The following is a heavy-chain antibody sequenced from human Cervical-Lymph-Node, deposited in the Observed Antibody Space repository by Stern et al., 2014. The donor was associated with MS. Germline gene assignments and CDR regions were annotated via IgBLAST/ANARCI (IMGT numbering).Heavy chain of an antibody. CDR1: GDSISSYTHY. D-gene: IGHD2-8*02. CDR2: VYYRGAN. J-gene: IGHJ4*02. CDR3: AKHACTGAACPFDL. Sequence: QLQLQESGPGLVKPSETLSLTCAVSGDSISSYTHYWAWIRQPPGKGLEWIGTVYYRGANYYPPSLKSPVPIPLDKPKIPFPRGLTSGPAADTAVYYCAKHACTGAACPFDLWGQGTLVTVSS. V-gene: IGHV4-39*01.